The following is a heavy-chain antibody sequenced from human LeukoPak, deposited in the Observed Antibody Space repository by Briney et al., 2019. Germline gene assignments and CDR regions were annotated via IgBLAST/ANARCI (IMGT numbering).Heavy chain of an antibody. J-gene: IGHJ6*02. V-gene: IGHV3-30*14. Sequence: GRSLRLSCAASGFTFSSYAMHWVRQAPGKGLEWVAVISYDGSNKYYADSVKGRFTISRDNSKNTLYLQMNSLGAEDAAVYYCARGYGMDVWGQGTTVTVSS. CDR2: ISYDGSNK. CDR1: GFTFSSYA. CDR3: ARGYGMDV.